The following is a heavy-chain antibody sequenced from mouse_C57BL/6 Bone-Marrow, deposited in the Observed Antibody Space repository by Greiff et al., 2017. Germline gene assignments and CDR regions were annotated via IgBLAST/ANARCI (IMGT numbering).Heavy chain of an antibody. CDR1: GYTFTNYW. V-gene: IGHV1-64*01. CDR2: MHPNGGSP. CDR3: ARSDDYDDYTMDY. J-gene: IGHJ4*01. D-gene: IGHD2-4*01. Sequence: QVQLQQPGAELVKPGASVKLSCTASGYTFTNYWMHWVKQRPGQGLEWIGMMHPNGGSPDYNEKFKSEATLSVDKSSRTAYMELSSLTSEDSAVYYWARSDDYDDYTMDYGGQGTSVTVSS.